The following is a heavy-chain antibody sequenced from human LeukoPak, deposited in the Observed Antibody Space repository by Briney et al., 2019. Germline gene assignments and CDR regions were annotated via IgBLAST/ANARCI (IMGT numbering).Heavy chain of an antibody. CDR1: GVTSSGSY. D-gene: IGHD5/OR15-5a*01. V-gene: IGHV3-11*06. J-gene: IGHJ4*02. Sequence: GGSLRLSCASSGVTSSGSYMTWIRQAPGKGLEWLSYISGTSSDTKYADSVKGRFTISRDNAKNSLYLQMNSLRAEDTAVYYCTRDPRVADYWGQGTLVTVSS. CDR2: ISGTSSDT. CDR3: TRDPRVADY.